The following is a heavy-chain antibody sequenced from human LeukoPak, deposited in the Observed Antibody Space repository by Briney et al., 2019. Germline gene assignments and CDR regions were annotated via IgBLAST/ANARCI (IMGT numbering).Heavy chain of an antibody. CDR1: GYSFTSYW. D-gene: IGHD3-16*02. CDR3: ERLRRLVMACYI. V-gene: IGHV5-51*01. CDR2: IYPGDSDT. Sequence: GESLKISCKGSGYSFTSYWIGWVRQMPGKGLEWMGIIYPGDSDTRYSPSFQGQVPISGDKSISTAYLKWSRVRAADAAIYYCERLRRLVMACYIWGQGRMDSV. J-gene: IGHJ3*02.